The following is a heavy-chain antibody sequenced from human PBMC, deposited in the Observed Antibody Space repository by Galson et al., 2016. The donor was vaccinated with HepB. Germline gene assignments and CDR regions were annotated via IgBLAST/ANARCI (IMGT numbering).Heavy chain of an antibody. CDR2: IYWNDAK. Sequence: PALVTPTQTLTLTCTFSGFSLSTSEVGVGWIRQPPGEALEWLAHIYWNDAKFYSPSLKSRLTITKDTSRDQVVLTMTNMDPVDTATYYCAHRGGYAGYPYFDYWGQGALVTVSS. D-gene: IGHD3-9*01. V-gene: IGHV2-5*01. CDR1: GFSLSTSEVG. CDR3: AHRGGYAGYPYFDY. J-gene: IGHJ4*02.